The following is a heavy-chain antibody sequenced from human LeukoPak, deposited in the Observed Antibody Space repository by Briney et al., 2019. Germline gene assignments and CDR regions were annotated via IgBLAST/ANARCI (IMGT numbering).Heavy chain of an antibody. J-gene: IGHJ6*03. CDR2: INHSGST. CDR3: ARGPLYYDFWSGYYTHYMDV. Sequence: PSETLSLTCAVYGGSFSGYYWSWIRQPPGKGLESIGEINHSGSTNYNPSLKSRVTISVDTSKNQFSLKLSSVTAADTAVYYCARGPLYYDFWSGYYTHYMDVWGKGTTVTVSS. CDR1: GGSFSGYY. D-gene: IGHD3-3*01. V-gene: IGHV4-34*01.